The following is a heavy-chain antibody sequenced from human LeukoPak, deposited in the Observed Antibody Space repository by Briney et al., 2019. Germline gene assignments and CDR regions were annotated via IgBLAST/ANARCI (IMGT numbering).Heavy chain of an antibody. CDR3: ARDSQKGFVAAIEI. Sequence: PSETLSLTCTVSGGSISSYYWSWIRQPAGKGLEWIGRIYTSGSTNYNPSLKSRVTMSVDTSKNQFSLKLSSVTAADTAVYYCARDSQKGFVAAIEIWGQGTLVTVSS. J-gene: IGHJ4*02. V-gene: IGHV4-4*07. D-gene: IGHD2-15*01. CDR1: GGSISSYY. CDR2: IYTSGST.